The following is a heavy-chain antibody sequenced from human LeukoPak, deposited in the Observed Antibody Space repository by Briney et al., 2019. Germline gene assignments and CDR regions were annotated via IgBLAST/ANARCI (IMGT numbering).Heavy chain of an antibody. Sequence: GGSLRLSCAASGFTFSCYWMHWVRQAPGKGLVWVSRINSDGSSTSYADSVKGRFTISRDNAKNTLYLQMNSLRAEDTAVYYCARVSRAIGAFDIWGQGTMVTVSS. D-gene: IGHD2-2*01. CDR3: ARVSRAIGAFDI. CDR1: GFTFSCYW. V-gene: IGHV3-74*01. J-gene: IGHJ3*02. CDR2: INSDGSST.